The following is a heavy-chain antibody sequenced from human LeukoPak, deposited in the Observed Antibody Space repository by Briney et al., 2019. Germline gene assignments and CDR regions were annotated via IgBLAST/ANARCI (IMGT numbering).Heavy chain of an antibody. CDR3: ARHTYYYGSGSYYSDGWFDP. CDR2: INSDGSST. D-gene: IGHD3-10*01. V-gene: IGHV3-74*01. J-gene: IGHJ5*02. Sequence: GGSLRLSCAASGLTFSSYWMHWVRQAPGKGLVWVSRINSDGSSTSYADSVKGRFTISRDNVKNTLYLQMNSLRAEDTAVYYCARHTYYYGSGSYYSDGWFDPWGQGTLVTVSS. CDR1: GLTFSSYW.